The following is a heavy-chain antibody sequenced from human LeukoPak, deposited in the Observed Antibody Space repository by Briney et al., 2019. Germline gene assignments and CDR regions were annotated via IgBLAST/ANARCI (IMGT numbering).Heavy chain of an antibody. CDR2: ISGSGGST. CDR3: AKDFGLLRYFDWLLTFDS. J-gene: IGHJ4*02. CDR1: GFTFSSYA. V-gene: IGHV3-23*01. Sequence: GGSLRLSCAASGFTFSSYAMSWVRQAPGKGLEWVSAISGSGGSTYYADSVKGRFTISRDNSKNTLYLQMNSLRAEDTAVYYCAKDFGLLRYFDWLLTFDSWGQGTLVTVSS. D-gene: IGHD3-9*01.